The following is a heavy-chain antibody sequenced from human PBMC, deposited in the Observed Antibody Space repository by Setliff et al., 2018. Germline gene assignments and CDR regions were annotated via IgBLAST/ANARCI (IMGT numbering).Heavy chain of an antibody. CDR3: ARLSWNGLRYYGLDV. V-gene: IGHV4-59*01. Sequence: PSETLSLTCKVSGVSISSYYWSWIRQPPGKGLESIGYIQKSGSTNHNPSLMSRVSISVDTSKNQFSRKLRSVTAADTAVYSCARLSWNGLRYYGLDVRGQGTTVTGSS. D-gene: IGHD3-3*01. J-gene: IGHJ6*02. CDR1: GVSISSYY. CDR2: IQKSGST.